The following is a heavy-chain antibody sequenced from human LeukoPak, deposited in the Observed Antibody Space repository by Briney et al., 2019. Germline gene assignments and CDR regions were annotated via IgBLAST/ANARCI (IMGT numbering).Heavy chain of an antibody. D-gene: IGHD4-23*01. V-gene: IGHV1-69*04. Sequence: SVKVSCKASGGTFSSYAISWVRQAPGQGLEWIGRIIPIFGIANYAQKFQGRVTITADKSTSTAYMELSSLRSEDTAVYYCARDWLDYGGGFDYWGQGTLVTVSS. CDR2: IIPIFGIA. CDR3: ARDWLDYGGGFDY. CDR1: GGTFSSYA. J-gene: IGHJ4*02.